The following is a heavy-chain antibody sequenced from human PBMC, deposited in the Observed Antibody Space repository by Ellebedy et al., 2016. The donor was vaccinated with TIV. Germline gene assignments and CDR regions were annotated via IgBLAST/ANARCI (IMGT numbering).Heavy chain of an antibody. J-gene: IGHJ5*02. CDR1: GYTFTSYG. V-gene: IGHV1-18*01. Sequence: ASVKVSXXASGYTFTSYGISWVRQAPGQGLEWMGWISAYNGNTNYAQKLQGRVTMTTDTSTSTAYMELRSLRSDDTAVYYCARGPGKVVVAATGCWFGPWGQGTLVTVSS. CDR2: ISAYNGNT. CDR3: ARGPGKVVVAATGCWFGP. D-gene: IGHD2-15*01.